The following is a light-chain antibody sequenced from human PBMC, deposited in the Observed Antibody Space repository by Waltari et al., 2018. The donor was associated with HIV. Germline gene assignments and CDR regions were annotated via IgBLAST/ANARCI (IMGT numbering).Light chain of an antibody. CDR3: QAWDSSTVV. Sequence: QSALTQPASVSGSPGQSITISCTGSSSDVGNYNLVSWYQPHPGKAPKLMIYEGINRPSGIPERFSGSNSGNTATLTISGTQAMDEADYYCQAWDSSTVVFDGGTKLTVL. CDR1: SSDVGNYNL. CDR2: EGI. J-gene: IGLJ2*01. V-gene: IGLV2-14*02.